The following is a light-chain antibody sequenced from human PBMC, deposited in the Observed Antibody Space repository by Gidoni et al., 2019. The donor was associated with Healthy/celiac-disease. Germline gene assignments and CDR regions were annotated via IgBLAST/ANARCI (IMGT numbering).Light chain of an antibody. CDR3: QQYGSSPPFT. J-gene: IGKJ4*01. V-gene: IGKV3-20*01. CDR1: QWVSSSY. CDR2: GAS. Sequence: EIVLTQSPGTLSMSSGERATLSCRASQWVSSSYLAWYQQKPGQAPRLLIYGASSRATGIPARFSGSGSGTDFTLTISRLEPEDFAVYYCQQYGSSPPFTFXGXTKVXIK.